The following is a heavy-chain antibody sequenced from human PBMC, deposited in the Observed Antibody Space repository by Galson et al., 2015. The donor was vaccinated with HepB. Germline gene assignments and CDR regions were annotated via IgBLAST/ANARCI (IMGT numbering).Heavy chain of an antibody. V-gene: IGHV3-33*01. D-gene: IGHD6-19*01. Sequence: SLRLSCAASGFTFSSYGMHWVRQAPGKGLEWVAVIWYDGSNKYYADSVKGRFTISRDNSKNTLYLQMNSLRAEDTAVYYCARDRSSGWLDYWGQGTLVTVSS. CDR3: ARDRSSGWLDY. J-gene: IGHJ4*02. CDR1: GFTFSSYG. CDR2: IWYDGSNK.